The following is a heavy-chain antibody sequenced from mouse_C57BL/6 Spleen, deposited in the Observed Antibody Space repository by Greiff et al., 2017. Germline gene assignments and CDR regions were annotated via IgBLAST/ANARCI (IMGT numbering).Heavy chain of an antibody. CDR1: GYSITSGYD. CDR3: ARDYGSSPFAY. V-gene: IGHV3-1*01. J-gene: IGHJ3*01. Sequence: DVTLQESGPGMVKPSQSLSLTCTVTGYSITSGYDWHWIRHFPGNKLEWMGYISYSGSTNYNPSLKSRISITHDTSKNHFFLKLNSVTTEDTATYYCARDYGSSPFAYWGQGTLVTVSA. D-gene: IGHD1-1*01. CDR2: ISYSGST.